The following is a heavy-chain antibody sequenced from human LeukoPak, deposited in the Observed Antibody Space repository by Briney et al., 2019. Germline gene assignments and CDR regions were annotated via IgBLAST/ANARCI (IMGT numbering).Heavy chain of an antibody. D-gene: IGHD2-8*01. Sequence: GESLKISCKGSGYSFSSYWIGWVRQMPGKGLEWIGIIYPGDSDTRYSPSFQGQVTISADKSISTAYLQWSSLKASDTAIYYCAKTTNISPPQYFDSWGQGTLVTVSS. CDR3: AKTTNISPPQYFDS. CDR2: IYPGDSDT. J-gene: IGHJ4*02. CDR1: GYSFSSYW. V-gene: IGHV5-51*01.